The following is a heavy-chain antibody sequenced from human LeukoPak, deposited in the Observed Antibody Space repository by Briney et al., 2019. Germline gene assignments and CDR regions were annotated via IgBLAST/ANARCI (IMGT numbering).Heavy chain of an antibody. D-gene: IGHD6-19*01. CDR1: GFTFSSYA. J-gene: IGHJ3*02. V-gene: IGHV3-30-3*01. CDR2: ISYDGSNK. CDR3: AKDSGIAVAGTLRAFDI. Sequence: GRSLRLSCAASGFTFSSYAFHWVRQAPGKGLEWVAAISYDGSNKYFADSVKGRFTISRDNSKNTLYLQMNSLRAEDTAVYYCAKDSGIAVAGTLRAFDIWGQGTMVTVSS.